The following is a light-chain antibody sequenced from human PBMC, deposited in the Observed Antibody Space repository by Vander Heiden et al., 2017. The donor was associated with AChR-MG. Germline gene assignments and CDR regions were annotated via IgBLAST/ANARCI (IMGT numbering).Light chain of an antibody. CDR2: EGS. CDR1: SSDVGSYNV. Sequence: QSALTQPASVSGSRGQSITISCTGTSSDVGSYNVVSWYQQHPGKAPKLIIYEGSKRPSGVSNRLSGSKSGNTASLTISGLQTEDEADYYCCSYAGTSGNNYVFGTGTKVTVL. V-gene: IGLV2-23*01. CDR3: CSYAGTSGNNYV. J-gene: IGLJ1*01.